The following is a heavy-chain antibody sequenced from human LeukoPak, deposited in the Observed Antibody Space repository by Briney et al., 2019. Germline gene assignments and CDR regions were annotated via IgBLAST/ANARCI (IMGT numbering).Heavy chain of an antibody. V-gene: IGHV2-5*01. CDR1: GFSLNTRGVG. CDR2: IYWNDDK. CDR3: AHRPAGNYFDY. Sequence: SGPTLVNPTQTLTLTCTFSGFSLNTRGVGVGWIRQPPGKALEWLALIYWNDDKRYSPSLKSRLTITKDTSKNQVVLTMTNMDPVDTATYYCAHRPAGNYFDYWGQGTLVTVSS. J-gene: IGHJ4*02.